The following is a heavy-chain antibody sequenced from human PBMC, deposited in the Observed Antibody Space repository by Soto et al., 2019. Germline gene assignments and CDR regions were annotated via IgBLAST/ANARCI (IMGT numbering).Heavy chain of an antibody. CDR3: ARNLRRMTTVTDDAFDI. D-gene: IGHD4-17*01. J-gene: IGHJ3*02. CDR1: GFTFSSYG. Sequence: QVQLVESGGGVVQPGRSLRLSCAASGFTFSSYGMHWVRQAPGKGLEWVAVIWYDGSNKYYADSVKGRFTISGDNSKNTLYLQMNSLRAEDTAVYYCARNLRRMTTVTDDAFDIWGQGTMVTVSS. CDR2: IWYDGSNK. V-gene: IGHV3-33*01.